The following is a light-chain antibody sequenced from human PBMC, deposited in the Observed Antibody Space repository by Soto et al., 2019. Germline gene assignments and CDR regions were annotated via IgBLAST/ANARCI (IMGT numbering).Light chain of an antibody. Sequence: QAVVTQEPSLTVSPGGTVTLTCGSSTGAVTSGHYPYWFQQMPGQAPRTLIYDTSNKHSWTPARFSGSLLGGKAALTLSGAQPEDEAEYYCLLSYDGARQVFGGGTKLTVL. CDR1: TGAVTSGHY. CDR3: LLSYDGARQV. J-gene: IGLJ2*01. CDR2: DTS. V-gene: IGLV7-46*01.